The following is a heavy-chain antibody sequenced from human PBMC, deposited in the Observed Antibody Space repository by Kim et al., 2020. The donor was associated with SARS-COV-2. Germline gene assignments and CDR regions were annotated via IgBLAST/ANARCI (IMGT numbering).Heavy chain of an antibody. Sequence: GGSLRLSCAASGLTFSSYDMHWVRQATGKGLEWVSAIGTAGDTYYPGSVKGRFTISRENAKNSLYLQMNSLRAWDTAVYYCARGGDGYNRYYYGMDVWV. V-gene: IGHV3-13*01. D-gene: IGHD5-12*01. CDR3: ARGGDGYNRYYYGMDV. J-gene: IGHJ6*02. CDR1: GLTFSSYD. CDR2: IGTAGDT.